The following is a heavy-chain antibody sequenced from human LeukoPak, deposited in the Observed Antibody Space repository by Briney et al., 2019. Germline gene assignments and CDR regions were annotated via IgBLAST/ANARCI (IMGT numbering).Heavy chain of an antibody. Sequence: SETLSLTCTVSGGSISNYYWSWIRQPAGKGLEWIGRISTSGTTNYNPSLKSRGTISVDTSKNQFSLKLSSVTAADTAVYYCARGDINYGDYAYWGQGTLVTVSS. V-gene: IGHV4-4*07. D-gene: IGHD4-17*01. CDR1: GGSISNYY. CDR3: ARGDINYGDYAY. J-gene: IGHJ4*02. CDR2: ISTSGTT.